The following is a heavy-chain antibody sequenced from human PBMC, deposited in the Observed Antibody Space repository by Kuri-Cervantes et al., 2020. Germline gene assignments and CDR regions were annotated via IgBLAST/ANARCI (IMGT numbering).Heavy chain of an antibody. CDR3: ATSGDLFIVGATKGVDY. D-gene: IGHD1-26*01. Sequence: SETLSLTCTVSGGSISSYYWSWIRQPAGKGLQWIGRVYSSGSTNYNPSLKSRVTISVDMSKNQFSLKLNSVTAADTAVYYCATSGDLFIVGATKGVDYWGQGTLVTVSS. CDR2: VYSSGST. J-gene: IGHJ4*02. CDR1: GGSISSYY. V-gene: IGHV4-4*07.